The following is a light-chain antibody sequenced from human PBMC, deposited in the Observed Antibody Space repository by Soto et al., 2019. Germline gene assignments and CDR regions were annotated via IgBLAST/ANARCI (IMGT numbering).Light chain of an antibody. V-gene: IGKV3-15*01. CDR2: GAS. CDR3: QQYNNWPLT. Sequence: EIVLTQSPGTLSLSPGERATLSCRASQSVSSSHLAWYQQTPGQAPRLVIYGASTRDTGIPVMFSGSGAGTECTRPISSLQSEDVSVYYCQQYNNWPLTFGQGTRLEIK. J-gene: IGKJ5*01. CDR1: QSVSSSH.